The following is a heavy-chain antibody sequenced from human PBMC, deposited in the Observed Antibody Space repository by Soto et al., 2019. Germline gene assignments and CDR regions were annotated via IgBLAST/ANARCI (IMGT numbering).Heavy chain of an antibody. CDR1: GYTFNTFG. CDR2: ISTYNGNT. CDR3: GRDNYYDSSGLV. V-gene: IGHV1-18*01. J-gene: IGHJ4*02. Sequence: GASVKVSCKASGYTFNTFGISWVRQAPGQGLEWMGWISTYNGNTNYAQKFQGRVTMTTDTSTSTAYMELRSLRSDDTAVYYCGRDNYYDSSGLVWGQGTLVTVSS. D-gene: IGHD3-22*01.